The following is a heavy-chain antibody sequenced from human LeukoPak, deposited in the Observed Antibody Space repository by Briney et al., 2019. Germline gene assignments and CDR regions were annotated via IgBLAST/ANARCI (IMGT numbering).Heavy chain of an antibody. D-gene: IGHD3-9*01. Sequence: SETLSLTCAVYGGSFSGYYWSWIRQPPGKGLEWIGRIYTSGSTNYNPSLKSRVTMSVDTSKNQFSLKLSSVTAADTAVYYCARSNKYAYYDILTGYYPYYFDYWGQGTLVTVSS. CDR1: GGSFSGYY. CDR2: IYTSGST. J-gene: IGHJ4*02. CDR3: ARSNKYAYYDILTGYYPYYFDY. V-gene: IGHV4-59*10.